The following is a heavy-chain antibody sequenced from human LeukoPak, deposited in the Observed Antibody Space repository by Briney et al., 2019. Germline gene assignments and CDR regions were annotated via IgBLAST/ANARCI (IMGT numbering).Heavy chain of an antibody. Sequence: GGSLTLSCAASGFTFSSYWMSWVRQAPGKGLEWVANIKQDGSEKYYVDSVKGRFTISRDNAKNSLYLQMNSLRAEDTAVYYCASNLYYYDSSGYSHAFDIWGQGTMVTVSS. CDR1: GFTFSSYW. J-gene: IGHJ3*02. CDR2: IKQDGSEK. V-gene: IGHV3-7*01. D-gene: IGHD3-22*01. CDR3: ASNLYYYDSSGYSHAFDI.